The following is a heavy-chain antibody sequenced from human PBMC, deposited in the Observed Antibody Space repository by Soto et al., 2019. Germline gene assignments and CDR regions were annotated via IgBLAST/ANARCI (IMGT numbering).Heavy chain of an antibody. CDR2: ISSKNGNT. CDR3: AREPLETPSDD. Sequence: VASVKVSCKASGYTFSDYGISWVRQAPGQGLEWMGWISSKNGNTNFAQKFRGRVTMTTDPSTSTAYMELRSLRPDDTAVYYCAREPLETPSDDWGQGTLVTVSA. CDR1: GYTFSDYG. V-gene: IGHV1-18*01. J-gene: IGHJ4*02.